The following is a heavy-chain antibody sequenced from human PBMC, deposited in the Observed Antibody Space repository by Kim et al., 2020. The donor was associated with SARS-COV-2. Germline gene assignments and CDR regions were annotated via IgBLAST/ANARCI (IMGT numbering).Heavy chain of an antibody. J-gene: IGHJ4*02. V-gene: IGHV3-72*01. Sequence: GGSLRLSCAASGFTFSDHYMDWVRQAPGKGLEWVGRTRNKANSYTTEYAASVKGRFTISRDDSKNSLYLQMNSLKTEDTAVYYCARESPDYGDIDYWGQGTLVTVSS. CDR1: GFTFSDHY. CDR2: TRNKANSYTT. CDR3: ARESPDYGDIDY. D-gene: IGHD4-17*01.